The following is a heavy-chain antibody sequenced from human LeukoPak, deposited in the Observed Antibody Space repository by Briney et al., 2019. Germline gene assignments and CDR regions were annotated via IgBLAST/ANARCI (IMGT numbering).Heavy chain of an antibody. CDR1: GFTFSSYA. D-gene: IGHD5-12*01. V-gene: IGHV3-64D*09. J-gene: IGHJ4*02. Sequence: GGFLRLSCSASGFTFSSYAIHWVRQAPGKGLEYVSAISGNGGSTYYADSVKGRFTISRDNSKDTLYLQMSSLRVEDTAVYYCVKWGVWYSGYDWDYWGQGTLVTVSS. CDR2: ISGNGGST. CDR3: VKWGVWYSGYDWDY.